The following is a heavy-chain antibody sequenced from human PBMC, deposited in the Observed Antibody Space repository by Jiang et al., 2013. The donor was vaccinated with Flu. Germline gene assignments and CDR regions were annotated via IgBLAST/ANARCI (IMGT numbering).Heavy chain of an antibody. CDR3: ARSGGGSHYGDY. V-gene: IGHV1-69*02. J-gene: IGHJ4*02. D-gene: IGHD1-26*01. Sequence: AQKFQGRVTITADKSTSTAYMELTSLRSEDTAVYYCARSGGGSHYGDYWGQGTLVTVSS.